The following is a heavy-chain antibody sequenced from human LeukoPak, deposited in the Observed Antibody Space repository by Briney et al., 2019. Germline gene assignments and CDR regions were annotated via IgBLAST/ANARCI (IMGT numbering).Heavy chain of an antibody. V-gene: IGHV1-2*02. CDR1: GYTFTNYY. CDR3: AKGGGGSSSGADNWFDP. CDR2: INPNSGGT. J-gene: IGHJ5*02. D-gene: IGHD6-6*01. Sequence: GASVQLSCKASGYTFTNYYMHWVRQAPGQGLEWMGWINPNSGGTNYAQKFQGRVTMTRDTSISTAYMELSRLRSDDTAVYYCAKGGGGSSSGADNWFDPWGQGTLVTVSS.